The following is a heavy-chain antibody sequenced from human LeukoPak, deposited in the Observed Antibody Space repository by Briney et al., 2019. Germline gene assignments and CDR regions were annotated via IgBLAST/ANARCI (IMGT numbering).Heavy chain of an antibody. D-gene: IGHD5-12*01. CDR3: ARYPGYDSF. Sequence: GGSLRLSCAASGFTFSSYEMNWVHQAPGKGLEWVSYISSRGSTIYYADSVKGRFTISRDNAKNSLYLQMNSLRAEDTAVYYCARYPGYDSFWGQGTLVTVSS. CDR2: ISSRGSTI. V-gene: IGHV3-48*03. CDR1: GFTFSSYE. J-gene: IGHJ4*02.